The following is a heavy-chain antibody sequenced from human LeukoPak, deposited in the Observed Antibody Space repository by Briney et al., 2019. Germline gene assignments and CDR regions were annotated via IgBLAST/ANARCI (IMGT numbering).Heavy chain of an antibody. J-gene: IGHJ4*02. CDR3: ARDQNGDNDY. CDR2: ISSSSSTI. D-gene: IGHD4-17*01. Sequence: TGGSLRLSCAASGFTFSSYDMNWVRQAPGKGLEWISYISSSSSTIDYADSVKGRFTISRDNAKNSLYLQMSSLRAEDTAVYYCARDQNGDNDYWGQGTLVIVSS. CDR1: GFTFSSYD. V-gene: IGHV3-48*01.